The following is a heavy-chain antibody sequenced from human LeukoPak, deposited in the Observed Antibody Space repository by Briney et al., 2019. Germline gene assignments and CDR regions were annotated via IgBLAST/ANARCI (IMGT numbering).Heavy chain of an antibody. CDR2: IYSGGST. D-gene: IGHD3-22*01. CDR3: ARDYYDSSGYNDY. CDR1: GFTFSSYW. J-gene: IGHJ4*02. Sequence: PGGSLRLSCAASGFTFSSYWMHWVRQAPGKGLVWVSVIYSGGSTYYADSVKGRFTISRDNSKNTLYLQMNSLRAEDTAVYYCARDYYDSSGYNDYWGQGTLVTVSS. V-gene: IGHV3-53*01.